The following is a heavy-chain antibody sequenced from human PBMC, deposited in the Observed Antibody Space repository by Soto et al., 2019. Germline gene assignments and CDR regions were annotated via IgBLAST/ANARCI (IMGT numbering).Heavy chain of an antibody. CDR3: AKNDRGAYYDFWSGYYTGGPDAFDI. D-gene: IGHD3-3*01. CDR2: ISGSGGST. V-gene: IGHV3-23*01. CDR1: GFTFSSYA. J-gene: IGHJ3*02. Sequence: AGGSLRLSCAAPGFTFSSYAMSWVRQAPGKGLEWVSAISGSGGSTYYADSVKGRFTISRDNSKNTLYLQMDSLRAEDTAVYYCAKNDRGAYYDFWSGYYTGGPDAFDIWGQGTMVTVSS.